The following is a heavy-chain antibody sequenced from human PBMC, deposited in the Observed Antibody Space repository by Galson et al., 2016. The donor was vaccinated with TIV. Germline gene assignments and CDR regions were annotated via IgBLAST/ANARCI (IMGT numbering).Heavy chain of an antibody. Sequence: ETLSLTCTVSGGSISSYFWYWIRQPAGKGLEWIGRIDDVGNTIYNPSLKSRVTMSVDTSKNQFSLKLTSVTAEDTAVYYCAKDSTYSGGWFWFYWGQGTLVTVSS. CDR1: GGSISSYF. J-gene: IGHJ4*02. D-gene: IGHD6-19*01. CDR3: AKDSTYSGGWFWFY. V-gene: IGHV4-4*07. CDR2: IDDVGNT.